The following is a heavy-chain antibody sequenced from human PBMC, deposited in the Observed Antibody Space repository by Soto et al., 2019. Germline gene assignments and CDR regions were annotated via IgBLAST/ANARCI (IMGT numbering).Heavy chain of an antibody. CDR3: ARFNSGNYYEAFDI. J-gene: IGHJ3*02. D-gene: IGHD1-26*01. CDR1: GGSISSGDYY. Sequence: PSETLSLTCTVSGGSISSGDYYWSWIRQPPGKGLEWIGYIYYSGSTYYNPSLKSRVTISVDTSKNQFSLKLSSVTAADTAVYYCARFNSGNYYEAFDIWGQGTMVTVSS. CDR2: IYYSGST. V-gene: IGHV4-30-4*01.